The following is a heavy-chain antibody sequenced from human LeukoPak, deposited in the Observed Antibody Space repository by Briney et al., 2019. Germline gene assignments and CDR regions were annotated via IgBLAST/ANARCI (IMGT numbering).Heavy chain of an antibody. J-gene: IGHJ6*02. CDR3: ARDTRDGYNYYYYYYGMDV. CDR1: GYTFTSYG. CDR2: ISAYNGNT. Sequence: ASVKVSCKASGYTFTSYGIRWVRQAPGQGLEWMGWISAYNGNTNYAQKLQGRVTMTTDTSTSTAYMELRSLRSDDTAVYYCARDTRDGYNYYYYYYGMDVWGQGTTVTVSS. V-gene: IGHV1-18*01. D-gene: IGHD5-24*01.